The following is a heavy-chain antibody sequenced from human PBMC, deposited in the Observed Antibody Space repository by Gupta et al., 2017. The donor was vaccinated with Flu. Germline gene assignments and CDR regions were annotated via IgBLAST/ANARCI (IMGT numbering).Heavy chain of an antibody. J-gene: IGHJ6*02. V-gene: IGHV3-23*01. Sequence: EVQLLESGGGLVQPGGSLRPSCAASGFTFSSYAMSWVRQAPGKGLEWVSAISGSGGSTYYADSVKGRFTISRDNSKNTLYLQMNSLRAEDTAVYYCAKGPVDTAMFFDYYYGMDVWGQGTTVTVSS. CDR1: GFTFSSYA. D-gene: IGHD5-18*01. CDR3: AKGPVDTAMFFDYYYGMDV. CDR2: ISGSGGST.